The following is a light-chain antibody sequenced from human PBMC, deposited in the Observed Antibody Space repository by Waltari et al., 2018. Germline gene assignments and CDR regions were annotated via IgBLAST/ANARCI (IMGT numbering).Light chain of an antibody. Sequence: EIVMTQSPTTLSASPGERVTLSCRASQSISTNLAWYQQKFGQAPRLLIYGASTTATGIPARFSGRGSGTEFTLTISSLQSEDFAVYYCQQYNAWPKTFGQVTTVEI. J-gene: IGKJ1*01. CDR1: QSISTN. CDR2: GAS. V-gene: IGKV3-15*01. CDR3: QQYNAWPKT.